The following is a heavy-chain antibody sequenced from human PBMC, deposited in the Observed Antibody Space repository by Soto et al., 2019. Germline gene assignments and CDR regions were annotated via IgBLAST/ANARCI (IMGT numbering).Heavy chain of an antibody. CDR1: GGSIRSTTYY. V-gene: IGHV4-39*01. J-gene: IGHJ2*01. CDR3: ARRSGPPSDWYFDL. Sequence: QLQLQESGPGLVKPSETLSLTCTVSGGSIRSTTYYWGWIRQPPGKGLEWIGSFFYSGGTYYNPSLESPVTMSADTSKNQFSLKLNSVSAADTAVYYCARRSGPPSDWYFDLWGRGTLVTVSS. CDR2: FFYSGGT.